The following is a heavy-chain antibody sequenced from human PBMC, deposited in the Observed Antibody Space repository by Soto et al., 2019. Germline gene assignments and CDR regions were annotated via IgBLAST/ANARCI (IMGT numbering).Heavy chain of an antibody. J-gene: IGHJ1*01. V-gene: IGHV3-15*01. CDR1: GFTLSNAW. D-gene: IGHD6-19*01. CDR2: IKTNTDGGTK. CDR3: AKGTQQWLRTEYFQH. Sequence: EVQLVESGGGLVKPGGSLKLSCTASGFTLSNAWMSWVRQAPGKGLEWVGRIKTNTDGGTKDYAAPVKGRFTISRDDSKNTLYLQMNSLRAEDTAVYYCAKGTQQWLRTEYFQHWGQGTLVTVSS.